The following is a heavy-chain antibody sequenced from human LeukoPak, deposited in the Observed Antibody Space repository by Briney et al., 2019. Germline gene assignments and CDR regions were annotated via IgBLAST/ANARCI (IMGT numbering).Heavy chain of an antibody. CDR3: ARAVIPAAMWHSYYFMDV. D-gene: IGHD2-2*01. J-gene: IGHJ6*03. Sequence: SETLSLTCTVSGVSISSSSYYWGWIRQPPGKGLEWIGYIYYSGSTNYNPSLKSRVTISVDTSKNQFSLRLSSVTAADTAVYYCARAVIPAAMWHSYYFMDVWGKGTTVTISS. V-gene: IGHV4-61*05. CDR2: IYYSGST. CDR1: GVSISSSSYY.